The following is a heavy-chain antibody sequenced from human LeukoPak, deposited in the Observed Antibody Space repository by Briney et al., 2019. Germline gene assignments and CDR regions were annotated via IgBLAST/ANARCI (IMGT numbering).Heavy chain of an antibody. Sequence: SETLSLTCAVSGYSISSGYYWGWIRQPPGKGLEWIGSIYHSGSTYYNPSLKSRVTISVDTSKNQFSLKLSSVTAADTAVYYCARDGDIVMVVAGQYFDYWGQGTLVTVSS. D-gene: IGHD2-15*01. CDR1: GYSISSGYY. CDR2: IYHSGST. V-gene: IGHV4-38-2*02. J-gene: IGHJ4*02. CDR3: ARDGDIVMVVAGQYFDY.